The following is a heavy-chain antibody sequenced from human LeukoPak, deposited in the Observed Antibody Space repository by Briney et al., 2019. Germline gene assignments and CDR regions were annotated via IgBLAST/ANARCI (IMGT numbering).Heavy chain of an antibody. CDR3: ARQYDSYFYYYLDL. V-gene: IGHV4-38-2*01. J-gene: IGHJ6*03. Sequence: PWETLSLTCGVSGYPINNAYYWVWIRQPPGKGLEWIGSLYHPDSTYYNPSLKSRVTMSVDTSRNQFSLRLSFVTAADTAVYYCARQYDSYFYYYLDLWGTGTTVTVSS. CDR1: GYPINNAYY. CDR2: LYHPDST. D-gene: IGHD2-2*01.